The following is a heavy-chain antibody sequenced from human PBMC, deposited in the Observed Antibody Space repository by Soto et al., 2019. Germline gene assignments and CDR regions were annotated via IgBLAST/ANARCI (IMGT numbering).Heavy chain of an antibody. D-gene: IGHD6-19*01. J-gene: IGHJ5*01. V-gene: IGHV1-69*13. CDR3: ARDKGSGWGWFDP. CDR2: IIPIFGTA. CDR1: GGTFSSYA. Sequence: SVKVSCKASGGTFSSYAISWVRQAPGQGLEWMGGIIPIFGTANYAQKFQGRVAITADESTSTAYMELSSLRSEDTAVYYCARDKGSGWGWFDPWGQGTMVTVSS.